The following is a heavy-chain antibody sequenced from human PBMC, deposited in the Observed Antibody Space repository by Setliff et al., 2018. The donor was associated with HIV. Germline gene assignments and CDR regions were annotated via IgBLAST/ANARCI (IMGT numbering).Heavy chain of an antibody. Sequence: SVKVSCKASGYTFTNYYMHWVRQAPGQGLEWMGGIIPIFGTANYAQKFQGRVTITTEESTSTAYMELNSLRAEDTAVYYCARPRTYCSGGSCYLGPDYWGQGTLVTVSS. CDR2: IIPIFGTA. D-gene: IGHD2-15*01. CDR3: ARPRTYCSGGSCYLGPDY. V-gene: IGHV1-69*05. CDR1: GYTFTNYY. J-gene: IGHJ4*02.